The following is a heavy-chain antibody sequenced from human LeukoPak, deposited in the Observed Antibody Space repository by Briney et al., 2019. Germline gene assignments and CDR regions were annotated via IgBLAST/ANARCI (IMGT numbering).Heavy chain of an antibody. V-gene: IGHV2-5*02. CDR1: GFSLSTSGVG. J-gene: IGHJ4*02. CDR2: IYWDDEK. D-gene: IGHD2-2*01. Sequence: SGPTLVKPTQTLTLTCTFSGFSLSTSGVGVGWIRQPPGKALEWLGIIYWDDEKLYSPSLKSRLTITKDTSNNQVVLTMTNMDPVDTATYYCARQDQQLSQKGFDYWGQGTLVTVSS. CDR3: ARQDQQLSQKGFDY.